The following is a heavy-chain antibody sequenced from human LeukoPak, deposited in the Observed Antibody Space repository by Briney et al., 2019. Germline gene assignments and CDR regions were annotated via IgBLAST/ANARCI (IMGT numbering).Heavy chain of an antibody. D-gene: IGHD3-10*01. V-gene: IGHV3-7*03. CDR3: ARAPNGSGSSVDY. CDR1: GFTFSSYW. Sequence: PGGSLRLSCAASGFTFSSYWMSWVRQAPGKGREWVANIKQDGSEEYYVDSVKGRFTISRDNAKNSLYLQMNSLRAEDTAVYYCARAPNGSGSSVDYWGQGTLVTVSS. J-gene: IGHJ4*02. CDR2: IKQDGSEE.